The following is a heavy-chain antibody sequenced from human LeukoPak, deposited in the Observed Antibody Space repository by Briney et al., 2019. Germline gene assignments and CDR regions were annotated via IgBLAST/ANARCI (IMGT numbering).Heavy chain of an antibody. D-gene: IGHD6-13*01. CDR2: IDYFGRT. J-gene: IGHJ4*02. Sequence: SETLSLTCAVSGASVSTYYWSWIRQPPGKGLEWIGYIDYFGRTNYNPSLQSRVTISVDTSKNQFSLKLSSVTAADTAVYYCARREQQLALGYWGQGTLVTVSS. V-gene: IGHV4-59*08. CDR3: ARREQQLALGY. CDR1: GASVSTYY.